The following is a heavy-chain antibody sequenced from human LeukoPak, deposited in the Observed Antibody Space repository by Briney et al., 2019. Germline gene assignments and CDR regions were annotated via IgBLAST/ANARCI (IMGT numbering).Heavy chain of an antibody. D-gene: IGHD1-14*01. CDR3: ARGANRLDY. Sequence: PSETLSLTCTVSGGSISTYYWSWIRQTPGKGLEWIGFIYYSGSTNYNPSLKRRVTMSVDTSKSQFSLKLTSVTAADTALYYCARGANRLDYWGQGTLVTVSS. CDR1: GGSISTYY. V-gene: IGHV4-59*01. CDR2: IYYSGST. J-gene: IGHJ4*02.